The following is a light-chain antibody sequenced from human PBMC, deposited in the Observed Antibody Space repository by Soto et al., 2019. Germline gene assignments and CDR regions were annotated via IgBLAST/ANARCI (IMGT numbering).Light chain of an antibody. CDR2: GAS. Sequence: EIVLTQSPGTLSLSPGERATLSCRASQSVSSSYLAWYQQKPGQAPRLLIYGASSRATGIPDRSSGSGSGTDFTLTISSLEPEDFAVYYCQQYGSSPWTFGQGTKVEIK. CDR1: QSVSSSY. J-gene: IGKJ1*01. V-gene: IGKV3-20*01. CDR3: QQYGSSPWT.